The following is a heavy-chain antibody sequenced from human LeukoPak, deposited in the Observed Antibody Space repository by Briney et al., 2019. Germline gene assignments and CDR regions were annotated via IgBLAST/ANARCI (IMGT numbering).Heavy chain of an antibody. CDR2: TYYRSKWCQ. Sequence: SQTLSLTCVISGDSVASNSFAWNWIRQSPSRGLEWLGTTYYRSKWCQDYAVSMKSRIAINPDTPKNRFSLQLNSVTPEDTAVYYCARGYSSGTFDYWGQGTLVTVSS. CDR1: GDSVASNSFA. J-gene: IGHJ4*02. D-gene: IGHD5-18*01. CDR3: ARGYSSGTFDY. V-gene: IGHV6-1*01.